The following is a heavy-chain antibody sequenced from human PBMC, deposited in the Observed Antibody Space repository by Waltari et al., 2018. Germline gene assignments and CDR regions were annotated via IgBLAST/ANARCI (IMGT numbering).Heavy chain of an antibody. J-gene: IGHJ5*02. CDR2: VYYSGTP. V-gene: IGHV4-39*02. CDR3: ARTLMVRTIRSRGWFDP. D-gene: IGHD3-10*01. CDR1: GDYITTSTYY. Sequence: QLQLQESGPRLVKPSETLYLTCTVSGDYITTSTYYWAWIRQPPVKGLEWIGSVYYSGTPYYNPSLKSRVTIAVDTSKNHFSLNVTAVTATDTAFYYCARTLMVRTIRSRGWFDPWGQGTLVSVSS.